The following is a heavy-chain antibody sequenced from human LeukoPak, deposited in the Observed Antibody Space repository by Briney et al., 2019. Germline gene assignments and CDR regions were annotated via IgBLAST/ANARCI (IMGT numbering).Heavy chain of an antibody. CDR2: INPNSGGT. CDR3: ARVMITTVRGVKPLDY. D-gene: IGHD3-10*01. CDR1: GYTFTDYA. Sequence: ASVKVSCKASGYTFTDYALHWVRQAPGQSLEWMGWINPNSGGTNYAQKFQGRVTMTRDTSISTAYMELSRLRSDDTAVYYCARVMITTVRGVKPLDYWGQGTLVTVSS. J-gene: IGHJ4*02. V-gene: IGHV1-2*02.